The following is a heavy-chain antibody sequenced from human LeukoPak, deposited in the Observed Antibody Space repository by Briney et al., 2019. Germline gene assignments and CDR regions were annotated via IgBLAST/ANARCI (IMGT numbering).Heavy chain of an antibody. CDR2: IRSKGNTYAK. J-gene: IGHJ4*02. CDR1: GFTFSGSA. Sequence: PGGTLRLSCAASGFTFSGSAMHWVRQASGKGLEWVGRIRSKGNTYAKAYAAWVKGRFTISRDDSKNTAYLQMNSLKTEDTAVYYCTRGPYYYDSSGLDYWGQGTLVTVSS. CDR3: TRGPYYYDSSGLDY. D-gene: IGHD3-22*01. V-gene: IGHV3-73*01.